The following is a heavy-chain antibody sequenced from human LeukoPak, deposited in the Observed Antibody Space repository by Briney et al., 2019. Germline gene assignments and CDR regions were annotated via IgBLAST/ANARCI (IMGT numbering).Heavy chain of an antibody. CDR3: AKRDPAAGKGGYYMDV. J-gene: IGHJ6*03. CDR2: ISSPRTI. V-gene: IGHV3-69-1*01. Sequence: ISSPRTIYYADSVKGPFPISRDNANNSLYLQMNSLRAEDTAVYYCAKRDPAAGKGGYYMDVWGQGTTVTVSS. D-gene: IGHD6-13*01.